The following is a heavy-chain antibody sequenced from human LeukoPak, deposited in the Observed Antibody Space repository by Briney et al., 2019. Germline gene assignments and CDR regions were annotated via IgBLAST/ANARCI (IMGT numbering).Heavy chain of an antibody. J-gene: IGHJ6*03. CDR1: GFTFSRFS. CDR3: ARVPVDFWSGSDDYFYYMDV. V-gene: IGHV3-48*04. Sequence: PGGSLRLSCAGSGFTFSRFSMNWVRRAPGKGLEWISYITFSSDTIYYTDSVKGRFTTSRDNAKNSLYLQMSSLRAEDTAVYYCARVPVDFWSGSDDYFYYMDVWGKGTTVTVSS. D-gene: IGHD3-3*01. CDR2: ITFSSDTI.